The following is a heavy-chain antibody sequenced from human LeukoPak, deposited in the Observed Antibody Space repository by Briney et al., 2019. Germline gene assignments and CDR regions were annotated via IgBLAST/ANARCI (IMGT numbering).Heavy chain of an antibody. V-gene: IGHV3-23*01. J-gene: IGHJ4*02. CDR3: AKSARGYSYGDFAY. CDR2: ISGPGGNT. CDR1: GFIFSDYA. D-gene: IGHD5-18*01. Sequence: GRSLRLSCVASGFIFSDYAMNWVRQAPGKGLEWVSSISGPGGNTYYADSVKGRFTISRDNSKNTLYLQMTSLRAEETALYYCAKSARGYSYGDFAYWGQGTLVTVSS.